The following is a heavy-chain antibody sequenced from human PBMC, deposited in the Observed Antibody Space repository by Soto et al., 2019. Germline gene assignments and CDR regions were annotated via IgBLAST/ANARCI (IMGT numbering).Heavy chain of an antibody. CDR1: GYSFTSYW. Sequence: GESLKISCKGSGYSFTSYWIGWVRQMPGKVLEWMGIIYPGDSDTRYSPSFQGQVTISVDTPKNQFPLKLSSVTAVDAAGYYCASDYHCMDGRGQGTTVTVSS. J-gene: IGHJ6*02. CDR2: IYPGDSDT. CDR3: ASDYHCMDG. V-gene: IGHV5-51*04.